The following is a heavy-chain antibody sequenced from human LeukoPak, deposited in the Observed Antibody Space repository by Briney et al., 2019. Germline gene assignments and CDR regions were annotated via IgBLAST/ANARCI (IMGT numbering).Heavy chain of an antibody. CDR3: ARFIWGIARSQLRFDP. D-gene: IGHD6-13*01. CDR2: ISSSSSYI. V-gene: IGHV3-21*01. J-gene: IGHJ5*02. Sequence: PGGSLRLSCAASGFTFSSYSMNWVRQAPGKGLEWVSSISSSSSYIYYADSVKGRFTISRDNAKNSLYLQMNSLRAEDTAVYYCARFIWGIARSQLRFDPWGQGTLVTVSS. CDR1: GFTFSSYS.